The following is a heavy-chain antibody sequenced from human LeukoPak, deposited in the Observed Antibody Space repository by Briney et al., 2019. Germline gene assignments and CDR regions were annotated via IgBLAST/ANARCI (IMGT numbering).Heavy chain of an antibody. CDR1: GYTFTGYY. J-gene: IGHJ5*02. Sequence: ASVKVSCKASGYTFTGYYMHWVRQAPGQGLEWMGWINPNSGGTNYAQKFQGRVTMTRDTSISTAYMELSRPRSDDTAVYYCARARRITMIVVANNWFDPWGQGTLVTVSS. CDR3: ARARRITMIVVANNWFDP. V-gene: IGHV1-2*02. D-gene: IGHD3-22*01. CDR2: INPNSGGT.